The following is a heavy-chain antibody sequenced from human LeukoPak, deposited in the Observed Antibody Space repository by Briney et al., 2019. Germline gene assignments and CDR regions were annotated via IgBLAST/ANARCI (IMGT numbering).Heavy chain of an antibody. D-gene: IGHD2-2*01. J-gene: IGHJ6*02. CDR3: ARVGLVPAAPYYYYGMDV. CDR2: ISSSSSYI. CDR1: GFTFSSYS. Sequence: PGGSLRPSCAASGFTFSSYSMNWVRQAPGKGLEWVSSISSSSSYIYYADSVKGRFTISRDNAKDSLYLQMNSLRAEDTAVYYCARVGLVPAAPYYYYGMDVWGQGTTVTVSS. V-gene: IGHV3-21*01.